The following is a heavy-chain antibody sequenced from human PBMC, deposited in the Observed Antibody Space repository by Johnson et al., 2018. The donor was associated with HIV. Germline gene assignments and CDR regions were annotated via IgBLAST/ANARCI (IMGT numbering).Heavy chain of an antibody. J-gene: IGHJ3*02. CDR1: GFTFDDYA. V-gene: IGHV3-9*01. D-gene: IGHD3-16*01. Sequence: EVQLVESGGGLGQPGRSLRPSCAASGFTFDDYAMHCVRPDPGNGLEGVSGISWNSGSLGYADSVKGLFTISRDHAKNSLYLQMNSLRAEDTALYYCAREWGMITFGGVIPRNAFDIWGQGTMVTVSS. CDR2: ISWNSGSL. CDR3: AREWGMITFGGVIPRNAFDI.